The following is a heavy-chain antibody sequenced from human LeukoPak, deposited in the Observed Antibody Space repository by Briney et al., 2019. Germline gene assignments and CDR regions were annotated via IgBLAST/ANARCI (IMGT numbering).Heavy chain of an antibody. Sequence: GGSLRLSCAASGFTFDDYAMHWVRHAPGKGLEWVSGISWNGGSIGYADSVKGRFTISRDNAKNSLYLQMNSLRAEDTALYYCAKSRTCSGGSCYTQPYYYYGMDVWGQGTTVTVSS. CDR3: AKSRTCSGGSCYTQPYYYYGMDV. D-gene: IGHD2-15*01. CDR2: ISWNGGSI. J-gene: IGHJ6*02. V-gene: IGHV3-9*01. CDR1: GFTFDDYA.